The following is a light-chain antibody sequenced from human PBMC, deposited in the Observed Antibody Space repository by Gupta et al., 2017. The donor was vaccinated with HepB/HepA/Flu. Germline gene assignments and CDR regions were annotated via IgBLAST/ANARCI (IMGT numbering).Light chain of an antibody. J-gene: IGKJ5*01. CDR1: QRISSY. Sequence: DIQMTHSPSSLSASVGDRVTITCRASQRISSYLNWYQQKPGKAPKLLIYAASSLQSGVPSRFSGSGSGTDFTLTISRLQPEDFATYYCQQSDSTPDTFGQGTLLDIK. V-gene: IGKV1-39*01. CDR3: QQSDSTPDT. CDR2: AAS.